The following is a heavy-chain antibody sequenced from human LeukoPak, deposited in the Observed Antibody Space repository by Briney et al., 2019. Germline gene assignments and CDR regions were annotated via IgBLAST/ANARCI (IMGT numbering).Heavy chain of an antibody. D-gene: IGHD1-26*01. CDR1: GYTFTSYY. CDR3: ARGSNSGSYRAAFDI. Sequence: ASVKVSCKASGYTFTSYYMHWVRQAPGQGLEWMGIINPSGGSTDYAQKFQGRVTMTRDTSSSTVYMELSSLRSEDTAVYYCARGSNSGSYRAAFDIWGQGTMVTVSS. V-gene: IGHV1-46*01. CDR2: INPSGGST. J-gene: IGHJ3*02.